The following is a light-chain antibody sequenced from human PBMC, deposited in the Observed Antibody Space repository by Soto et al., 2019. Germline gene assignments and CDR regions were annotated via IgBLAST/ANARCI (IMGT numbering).Light chain of an antibody. CDR3: HQYVTSRMYT. Sequence: EILLTQSPVTLSLSPGERATLSCRASHSISSSYLAWYQLRPGQAPRLLIYGASSRATGIPDRFSGSGSGTDFTLTISRLEPEDFAVYYCHQYVTSRMYTFGQGTKLEIK. CDR2: GAS. J-gene: IGKJ2*01. V-gene: IGKV3-20*01. CDR1: HSISSSY.